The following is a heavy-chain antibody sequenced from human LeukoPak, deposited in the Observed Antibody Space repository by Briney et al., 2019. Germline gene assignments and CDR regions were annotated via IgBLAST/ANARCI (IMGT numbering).Heavy chain of an antibody. D-gene: IGHD3-10*01. J-gene: IGHJ4*02. Sequence: KPSETLSLTCTVSGYSISSGYYWGWIRQPPGKGLEWIGSIYHSGSTYYNPSLKSRVTISVDTSKNQFSLKLSSVTAADTAVYYCARDAITYYYGSGSYSDYWGQGTLVTVSS. CDR1: GYSISSGYY. CDR2: IYHSGST. CDR3: ARDAITYYYGSGSYSDY. V-gene: IGHV4-38-2*02.